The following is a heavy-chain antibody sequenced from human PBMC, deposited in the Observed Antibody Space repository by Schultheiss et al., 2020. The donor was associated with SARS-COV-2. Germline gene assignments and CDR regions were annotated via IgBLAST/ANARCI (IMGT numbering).Heavy chain of an antibody. CDR2: INHSGST. V-gene: IGHV4-34*01. CDR1: GGSISSYY. J-gene: IGHJ4*02. Sequence: SETLSLTCAVSGGSISSYYWSWIRQPPGKGLEWIGEINHSGSTNYNPSLKSRVTISVDTSKNQFSLKLSSVTAADTAVYYCARLGYGDGGYWGQGTLVTVSS. D-gene: IGHD4-17*01. CDR3: ARLGYGDGGY.